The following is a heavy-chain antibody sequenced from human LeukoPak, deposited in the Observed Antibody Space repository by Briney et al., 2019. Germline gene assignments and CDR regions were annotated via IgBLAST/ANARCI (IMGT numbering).Heavy chain of an antibody. J-gene: IGHJ5*02. Sequence: ASEKVSCKASGYTFTSYGISWVRQAPGQGLEWMGWISAYNGNTNYAQKLQGRVTMTTDTSTSTAYMELRSLRSDDTAVYYCARGAKSIAARPGYNWFDPWGQGTLVTVSS. CDR3: ARGAKSIAARPGYNWFDP. V-gene: IGHV1-18*01. CDR1: GYTFTSYG. D-gene: IGHD6-6*01. CDR2: ISAYNGNT.